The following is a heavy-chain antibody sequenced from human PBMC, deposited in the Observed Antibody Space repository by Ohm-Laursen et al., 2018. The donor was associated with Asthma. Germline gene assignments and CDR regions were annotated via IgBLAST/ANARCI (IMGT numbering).Heavy chain of an antibody. J-gene: IGHJ4*02. CDR1: GFNFSSSA. CDR2: MSYDGSHK. Sequence: SLRLSCTASGFNFSSSAMHWVRQAPGKGLEWVAVMSYDGSHKYHAASVQGRFTISRDNSKSTLFLQMSSLRPEDTAVYYCARGLGGIHRWLSYQIGKWDLGTQVTVSS. CDR3: ARGLGGIHRWLSYQIGK. D-gene: IGHD5-18*01. V-gene: IGHV3-30*04.